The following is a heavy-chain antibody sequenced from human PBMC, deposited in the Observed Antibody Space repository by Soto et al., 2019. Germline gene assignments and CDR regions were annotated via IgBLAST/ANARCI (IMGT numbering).Heavy chain of an antibody. CDR1: GGSISSYY. D-gene: IGHD3-10*01. CDR3: ARFPPHRTPMVRFHPRDGMDV. CDR2: IYYSGST. V-gene: IGHV4-59*01. J-gene: IGHJ6*02. Sequence: SETLSLTCTVSGGSISSYYWSWIRQPPGKGLEWIGYIYYSGSTNYNPSLKSRVTISVDTSKNQFSLKLSSVTAADTAVYYCARFPPHRTPMVRFHPRDGMDVWGQGTTVTVSS.